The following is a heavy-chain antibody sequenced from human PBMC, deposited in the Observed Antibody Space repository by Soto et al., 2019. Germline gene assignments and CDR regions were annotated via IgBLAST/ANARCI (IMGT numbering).Heavy chain of an antibody. CDR2: IIPIFGTP. J-gene: IGHJ4*02. D-gene: IGHD2-15*01. CDR3: ARAGYCSGSSCYWFDY. V-gene: IGHV1-69*06. CDR1: GGTFSSYV. Sequence: GASVKVSCKASGGTFSSYVFSWVRQAPGQGLEWMGGIIPIFGTPNYAQRFQTRVTITADKSTSTVYMEVRSLRSEDTAVYYCARAGYCSGSSCYWFDYWGQGTLVTVSS.